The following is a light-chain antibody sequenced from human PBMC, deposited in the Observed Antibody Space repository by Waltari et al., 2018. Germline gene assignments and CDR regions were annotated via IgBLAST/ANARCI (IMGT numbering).Light chain of an antibody. Sequence: LLTKKPSFALPPGGTVPPPCALSPCQFSRTSSPPWYQQTPGQPPRTLVYKGISRSSGVPDRFSGSILGNTAALTITGAQADDESDYYCSMYMGSGVWVFGGGTKLTVL. CDR2: KGI. J-gene: IGLJ3*02. CDR1: PCQFSRTSS. V-gene: IGLV8-61*01. CDR3: SMYMGSGVWV.